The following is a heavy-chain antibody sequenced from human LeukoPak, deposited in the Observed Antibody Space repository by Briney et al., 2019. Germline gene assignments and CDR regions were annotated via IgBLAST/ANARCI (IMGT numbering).Heavy chain of an antibody. J-gene: IGHJ4*02. V-gene: IGHV4-59*08. CDR1: AGSISSYY. CDR2: IYYSGST. CDR3: ARHSGSSWSYFDQ. Sequence: PSETLSLTCTVSAGSISSYYWSWIRQPPGKGLEWIGYIYYSGSTNYNPSLKSRVTISVDTSKNQFSLKLSSVTAADTAVYYCARHSGSSWSYFDQWGQRTVVTVSS. D-gene: IGHD6-13*01.